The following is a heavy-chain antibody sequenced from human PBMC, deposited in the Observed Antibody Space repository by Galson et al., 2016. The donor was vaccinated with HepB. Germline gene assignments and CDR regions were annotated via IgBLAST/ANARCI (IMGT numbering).Heavy chain of an antibody. CDR2: VIPMFGTA. Sequence: SVKVSCKASGGTFSSYTIHWMRQAPGQGLEWMGGVIPMFGTAHYAQKFQGRVTITADDSTSTAYMELSSLRSEDTAVYYCARGGGPLGFGELIPPSNWFDPWGQGTLVTVSS. D-gene: IGHD3-10*01. J-gene: IGHJ5*02. CDR3: ARGGGPLGFGELIPPSNWFDP. CDR1: GGTFSSYT. V-gene: IGHV1-69*13.